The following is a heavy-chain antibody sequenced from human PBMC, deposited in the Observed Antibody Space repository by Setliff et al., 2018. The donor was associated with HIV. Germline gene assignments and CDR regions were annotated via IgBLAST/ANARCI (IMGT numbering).Heavy chain of an antibody. Sequence: PSETLSLTCTVSGGSMIGFYWSWIRQSPEVGLEWIGYVDDSGSAHYNASLKSLVTMSVDMSNNQFSLKLRSVTAADTAVYYCARWTYYHASGSYRGKFDYWGQGTLVTVSS. J-gene: IGHJ4*02. CDR1: GGSMIGFY. CDR3: ARWTYYHASGSYRGKFDY. V-gene: IGHV4-59*04. D-gene: IGHD3-10*01. CDR2: VDDSGSA.